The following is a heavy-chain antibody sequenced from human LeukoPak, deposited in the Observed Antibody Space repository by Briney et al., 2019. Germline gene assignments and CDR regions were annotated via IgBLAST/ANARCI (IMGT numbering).Heavy chain of an antibody. CDR3: ARGFGFYAFDI. D-gene: IGHD3-10*01. J-gene: IGHJ3*02. Sequence: SETLSLTCTVSGGSISSYYWSWVRQPPEKGLEWIGYIYYSGSTNYNPSLKSRVTISVDTSKNQFSLKLSSVTAADTAVYYCARGFGFYAFDIWGQGTMVTVSS. CDR1: GGSISSYY. CDR2: IYYSGST. V-gene: IGHV4-59*01.